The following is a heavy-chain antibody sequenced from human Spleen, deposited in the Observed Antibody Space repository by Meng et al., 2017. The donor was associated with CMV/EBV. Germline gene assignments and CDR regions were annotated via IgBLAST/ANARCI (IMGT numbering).Heavy chain of an antibody. Sequence: GGSLRLSCAVSGGSVSSGSYYWSWIRQPPGKGLEWVANIDQDGSDKHYVDSVKGRFTISRDNAKNSLYLQMNSLRAEDTALYYCAKENRGYGGNYYFDYWGQGTLVTVSS. D-gene: IGHD4-23*01. V-gene: IGHV3-7*03. J-gene: IGHJ4*02. CDR3: AKENRGYGGNYYFDY. CDR2: IDQDGSDK. CDR1: GGSVSSGSYY.